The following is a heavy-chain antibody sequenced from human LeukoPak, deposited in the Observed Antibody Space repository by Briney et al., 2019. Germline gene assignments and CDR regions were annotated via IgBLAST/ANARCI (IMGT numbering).Heavy chain of an antibody. V-gene: IGHV4-39*07. CDR1: GGSIRSSYYY. CDR3: ASSPSRGSYRPPDY. D-gene: IGHD3-16*02. J-gene: IGHJ4*02. Sequence: SETLSLTCTVSGGSIRSSYYYWGWIRQPSGKGLEWIGSIYDSGSTYYNPSLKSRVTISVDTSKNQFSLKLSSVTAADTAVYYCASSPSRGSYRPPDYWGQGTLVTVSS. CDR2: IYDSGST.